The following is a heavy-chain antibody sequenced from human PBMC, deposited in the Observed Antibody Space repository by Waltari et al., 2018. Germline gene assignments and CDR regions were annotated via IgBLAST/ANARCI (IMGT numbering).Heavy chain of an antibody. CDR1: GGSFSGYY. D-gene: IGHD5-12*01. J-gene: IGHJ4*02. CDR3: ARDLRWLREYYFDY. Sequence: QVQLQQWGAGLLKPSETLSLTCAVYGGSFSGYYWSWIRQPPGKGLEWIGEINHSGSTNYNPSLKSRVTISVDTSKNQFSLKLSSVTAADTAVYYCARDLRWLREYYFDYRGQGTLVTVSS. V-gene: IGHV4-34*01. CDR2: INHSGST.